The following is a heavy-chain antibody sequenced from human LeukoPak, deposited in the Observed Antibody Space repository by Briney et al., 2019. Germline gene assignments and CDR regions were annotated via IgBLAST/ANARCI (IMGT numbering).Heavy chain of an antibody. D-gene: IGHD6-13*01. Sequence: GRSLRLSCGASGFTFSNYAMSWVRQAPGKGLEWVSAIRTSGSTYYADSVKGRFTISRDNPKNTLYLQMNSLRGEDTAVYYCAKPERYGTTWYGRVDYWGQGTLVTVSS. V-gene: IGHV3-23*01. CDR2: IRTSGST. J-gene: IGHJ4*02. CDR3: AKPERYGTTWYGRVDY. CDR1: GFTFSNYA.